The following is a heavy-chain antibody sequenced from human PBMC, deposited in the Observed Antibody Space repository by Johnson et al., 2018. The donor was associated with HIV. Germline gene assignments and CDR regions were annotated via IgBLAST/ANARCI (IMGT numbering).Heavy chain of an antibody. CDR3: ARRGWELWTTQNAFDI. D-gene: IGHD1-26*01. Sequence: VQLVESGGGVVRPGGSLRLSCAASGFTFDDYGMSWVRQAPGKGLKWVSGINWNGGSTGYADSVKGRFNISRDNAKNSLFLQMNSLRAEDTALYYCARRGWELWTTQNAFDIWGQGTMVTVSS. CDR1: GFTFDDYG. J-gene: IGHJ3*02. CDR2: INWNGGST. V-gene: IGHV3-20*04.